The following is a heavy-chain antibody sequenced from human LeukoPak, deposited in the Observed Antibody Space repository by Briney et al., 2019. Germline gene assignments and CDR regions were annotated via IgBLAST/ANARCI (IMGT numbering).Heavy chain of an antibody. Sequence: GGSLRLSCAASGFTFSSYWMSWVRQAPGKGLEWVANIKQDGSEKYYVDSVKGRFTISRDNAKNSLYLQMNSLRAEDTAVYYCARVSLSIAAAGISWFDPWGQGTLVTVSS. D-gene: IGHD6-13*01. J-gene: IGHJ5*02. V-gene: IGHV3-7*01. CDR1: GFTFSSYW. CDR3: ARVSLSIAAAGISWFDP. CDR2: IKQDGSEK.